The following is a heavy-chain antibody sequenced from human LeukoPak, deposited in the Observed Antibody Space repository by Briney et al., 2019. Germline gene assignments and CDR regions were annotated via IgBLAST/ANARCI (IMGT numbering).Heavy chain of an antibody. Sequence: PGRSLRLSCAASGFTFSSYAMHWVRQAPGKGLEWVAVISYDGSNKYYADSVQGRFTISRDNSKNTLYLQMNSLRAEDTAVYYCARVAVAGTHFLDYWGQGTLVTVSS. CDR1: GFTFSSYA. CDR2: ISYDGSNK. CDR3: ARVAVAGTHFLDY. V-gene: IGHV3-30-3*01. D-gene: IGHD6-19*01. J-gene: IGHJ4*02.